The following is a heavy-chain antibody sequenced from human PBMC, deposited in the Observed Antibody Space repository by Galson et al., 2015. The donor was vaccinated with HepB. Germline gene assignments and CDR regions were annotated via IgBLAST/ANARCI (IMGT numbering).Heavy chain of an antibody. CDR1: GVSISRSSFC. J-gene: IGHJ5*02. V-gene: IGHV4-39*01. CDR3: ARGYPTEVGWFDP. Sequence: TLSLTCTVSGVSISRSSFCWGWIRQPPGKGPEWIGTIYSGGSPYYNPSLKSRVTISVDTSKNQVSLKLTSVTAADTAVYYCARGYPTEVGWFDPWGQGILATVSS. CDR2: IYSGGSP. D-gene: IGHD1-14*01.